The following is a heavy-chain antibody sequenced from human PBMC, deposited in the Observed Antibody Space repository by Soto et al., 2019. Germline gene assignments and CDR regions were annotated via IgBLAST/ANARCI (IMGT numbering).Heavy chain of an antibody. V-gene: IGHV1-18*01. Sequence: VSCKDFRLTLDRQCISWVQQAPGQGLEWMGWISAYNGNTNYAQKLQGRVTMTTDTSTSTAYMELRSLRSDDTAVYYCARVPIYPSAYDYWGQGTLVTVSS. CDR2: ISAYNGNT. D-gene: IGHD3-16*01. CDR3: ARVPIYPSAYDY. J-gene: IGHJ4*02. CDR1: RLTLDRQC.